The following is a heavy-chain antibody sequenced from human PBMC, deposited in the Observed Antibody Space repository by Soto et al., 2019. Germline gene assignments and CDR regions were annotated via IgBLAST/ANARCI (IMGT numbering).Heavy chain of an antibody. D-gene: IGHD1-20*01. Sequence: GGSLRLSCAASVFTFSSYSMNWVRQAPGKGLEWVSSISSSSSYIYYADSVKGRFTISRDNAKNSLYLQMNSLRAEDTAVYYCARDQLTGTLYDAFDIWGQGTMVTVSS. CDR2: ISSSSSYI. CDR1: VFTFSSYS. V-gene: IGHV3-21*01. CDR3: ARDQLTGTLYDAFDI. J-gene: IGHJ3*02.